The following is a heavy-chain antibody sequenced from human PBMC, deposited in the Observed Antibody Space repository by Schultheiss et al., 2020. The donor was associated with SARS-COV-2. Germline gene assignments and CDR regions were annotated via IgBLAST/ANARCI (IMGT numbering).Heavy chain of an antibody. Sequence: GGSLRLSCVASGFTFSNAWMSWVRQAPGKGLEWVGRIKSKADGGTADYTAPVEGRFTISRDDSKNTLYLQMNSLRAEDTAVYYCARESPVTMTTVTDFDYWGQGTLVTVSS. CDR1: GFTFSNAW. D-gene: IGHD4-17*01. V-gene: IGHV3-15*01. CDR2: IKSKADGGTA. J-gene: IGHJ4*02. CDR3: ARESPVTMTTVTDFDY.